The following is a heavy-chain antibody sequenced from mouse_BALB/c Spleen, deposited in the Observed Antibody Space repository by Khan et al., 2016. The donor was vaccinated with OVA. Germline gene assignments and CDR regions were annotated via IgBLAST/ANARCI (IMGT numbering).Heavy chain of an antibody. CDR3: TRSYAMDY. V-gene: IGHV1-15*01. Sequence: QVRLQQSGAELVRPGASVTLSCKASGYTFTDYEMHWVKQTPVHGLEWIGAIEPETGGTAYNQKFKGKAKLTEDKSSSTAYMELRSLTSEDSAVYYGTRSYAMDYWGQGTSVTVSS. J-gene: IGHJ4*01. CDR1: GYTFTDYE. CDR2: IEPETGGT.